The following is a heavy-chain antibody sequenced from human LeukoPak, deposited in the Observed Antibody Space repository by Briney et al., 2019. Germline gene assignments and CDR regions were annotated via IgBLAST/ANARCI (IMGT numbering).Heavy chain of an antibody. J-gene: IGHJ3*02. Sequence: GGSLRLSCAASGFTVSSNYLTWVRQAPGKGLEWVSAISGSGDNSNYADSVKGRFTISRDNSKNTLYLQMNSLRVEDTALYYCAKVQTGSTEAFDIWGQGTMATVSS. CDR2: ISGSGDNS. CDR3: AKVQTGSTEAFDI. D-gene: IGHD1-1*01. CDR1: GFTVSSNY. V-gene: IGHV3-23*01.